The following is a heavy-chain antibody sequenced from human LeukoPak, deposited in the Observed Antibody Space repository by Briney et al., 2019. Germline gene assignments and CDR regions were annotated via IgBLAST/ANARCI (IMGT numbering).Heavy chain of an antibody. Sequence: SVTVSYKASGGTFSSYAISWVRQAPGQAPEWMGRIIPILGIANYAQKFQGRVTITADKSTSTAYMELSSLRSEDTAVYYCARDDPDCSGGSCYYYYGMDVWGQGTTVTVSS. CDR3: ARDDPDCSGGSCYYYYGMDV. V-gene: IGHV1-69*04. D-gene: IGHD2-15*01. J-gene: IGHJ6*02. CDR1: GGTFSSYA. CDR2: IIPILGIA.